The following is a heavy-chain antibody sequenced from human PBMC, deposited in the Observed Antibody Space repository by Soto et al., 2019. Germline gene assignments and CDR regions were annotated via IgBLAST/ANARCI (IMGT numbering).Heavy chain of an antibody. CDR3: AKDLRPDGRYDLDY. J-gene: IGHJ4*02. D-gene: IGHD1-26*01. V-gene: IGHV3-23*01. CDR1: GVIVWTYA. CDR2: MVGDGSSS. Sequence: GGSPRLCCAACGVIVWTYAMNGVRQDPGRGLEWVSVMVGDGSSSDYADSVRGRFTISRDNSKNTLYLQMNSLRAEDTAVYYSAKDLRPDGRYDLDYWGQGTLVTVSS.